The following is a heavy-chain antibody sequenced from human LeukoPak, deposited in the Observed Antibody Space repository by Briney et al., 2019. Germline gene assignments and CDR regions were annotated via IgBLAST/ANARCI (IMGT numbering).Heavy chain of an antibody. D-gene: IGHD6-13*01. V-gene: IGHV1-46*01. CDR2: INPSGGST. CDR3: ARSSSSWDLFDY. J-gene: IGHJ4*02. CDR1: GYTFTSYY. Sequence: ASVKVSCTASGYTFTSYYMHWVRQAPGQGLEWMGIINPSGGSTSYAQKFRGRVTMTRDTSTSTVYMELSSLRSEDTAVYYCARSSSSWDLFDYWGQGTLVTVSS.